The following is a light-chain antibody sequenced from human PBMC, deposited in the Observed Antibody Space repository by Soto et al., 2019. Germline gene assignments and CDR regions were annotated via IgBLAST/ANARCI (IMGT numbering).Light chain of an antibody. J-gene: IGKJ4*01. CDR1: QSVLYSSDNKNY. CDR3: QQYYSTLT. Sequence: DIVMTQSPDSLAVSLGERATINCTSSQSVLYSSDNKNYLAWYQQKPGQPPKLLIYWASTRDSGVPDRFSGSGSGADFTLTISSLQAEDVAVYYCQQYYSTLTFGGGTKVEIK. CDR2: WAS. V-gene: IGKV4-1*01.